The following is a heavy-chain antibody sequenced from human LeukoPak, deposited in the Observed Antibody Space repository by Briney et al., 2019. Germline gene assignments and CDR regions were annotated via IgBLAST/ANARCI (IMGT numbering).Heavy chain of an antibody. D-gene: IGHD3-3*01. CDR1: GFTFSSYW. J-gene: IGHJ6*02. Sequence: GGSLRLSCAASGFTFSSYWMSWVRQAPGKGLEWVANIKQDGSEKYYVDSVKGRFTISRDNAKNSLYLQMNSLRAEDTAVYYCARDHPTITIFGVVTPYGMDVWGQGTTVTVSS. V-gene: IGHV3-7*01. CDR2: IKQDGSEK. CDR3: ARDHPTITIFGVVTPYGMDV.